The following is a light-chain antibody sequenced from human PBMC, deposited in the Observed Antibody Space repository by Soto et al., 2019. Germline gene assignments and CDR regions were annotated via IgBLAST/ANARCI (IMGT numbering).Light chain of an antibody. CDR3: QQHSNWPPSLT. CDR1: QSVSSY. J-gene: IGKJ4*01. V-gene: IGKV3-11*01. Sequence: EIVLTQSPATLSLSPGERATLSCRASQSVSSYLAWYQQKPGQAPRLLIYDASNRATGIPARFSGSGSGTDLTLTNSSLEPEDFAIYYCQQHSNWPPSLTFGGGTNVEIK. CDR2: DAS.